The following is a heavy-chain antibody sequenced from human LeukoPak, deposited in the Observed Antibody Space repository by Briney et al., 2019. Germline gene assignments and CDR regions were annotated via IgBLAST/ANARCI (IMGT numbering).Heavy chain of an antibody. CDR2: IYYSGST. CDR3: ARVRQLAGGRWFDP. V-gene: IGHV4-31*03. J-gene: IGHJ5*02. Sequence: SQTLSLTCTVSGGSISSGGYYWSWIRQHPGKGLERIGYIYYSGSTYYNPSLKSRVTISVDTSKNQFSLKLRSVTAADTAVYYCARVRQLAGGRWFDPWGQGTLVTVSS. D-gene: IGHD6-6*01. CDR1: GGSISSGGYY.